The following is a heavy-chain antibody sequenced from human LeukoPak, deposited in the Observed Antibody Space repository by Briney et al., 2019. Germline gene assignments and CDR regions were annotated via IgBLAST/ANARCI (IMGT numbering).Heavy chain of an antibody. V-gene: IGHV4-34*01. CDR1: GGSFSGYY. Sequence: SETLSLTCAVYGGSFSGYYWSWIRQPPGKGLEWIGEINHSGSTNYNPSLKSRVTISVDTSKNQFSLKLSPVTAADTAVYYCTRRRVGATRYILPGPYYFDYWGQGTLVTVSS. CDR3: TRRRVGATRYILPGPYYFDY. J-gene: IGHJ4*02. D-gene: IGHD1-26*01. CDR2: INHSGST.